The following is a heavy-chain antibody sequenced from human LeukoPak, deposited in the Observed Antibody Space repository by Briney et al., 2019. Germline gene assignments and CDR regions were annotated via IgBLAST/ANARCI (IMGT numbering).Heavy chain of an antibody. CDR1: GFTFSSHG. J-gene: IGHJ4*02. Sequence: GGSLRLSCAASGFTFSSHGMHWVRQAPGKGLEHVSTINTNGDDTYYADSVKGRFTISRDNSKRTLYLQMSSLRAEDTAVYYCVKDLRGGGYYTSFDYWGQGTLVTVSS. CDR3: VKDLRGGGYYTSFDY. CDR2: INTNGDDT. V-gene: IGHV3-64D*09. D-gene: IGHD3-10*01.